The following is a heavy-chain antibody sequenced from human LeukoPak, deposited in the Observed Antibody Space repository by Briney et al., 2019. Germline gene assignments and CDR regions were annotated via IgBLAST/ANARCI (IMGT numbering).Heavy chain of an antibody. CDR3: ASEAFGI. CDR1: GFTFNSYK. Sequence: GGSLRLSCAASGFTFNSYKMNWVRQAPGKGLEWVSYISSSSNTIYYADSVKGRFTISRDNARNSLYLQMNSLRDEDTAVYYCASEAFGIWGQGIMVTVSS. V-gene: IGHV3-48*02. J-gene: IGHJ3*02. CDR2: ISSSSNTI.